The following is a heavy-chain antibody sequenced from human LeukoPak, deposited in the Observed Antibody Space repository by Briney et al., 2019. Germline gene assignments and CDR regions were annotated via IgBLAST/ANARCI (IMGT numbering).Heavy chain of an antibody. J-gene: IGHJ4*02. CDR2: FYYSGGT. V-gene: IGHV4-39*01. CDR1: GGSISRSSYY. CDR3: ARDYGDHAFDC. D-gene: IGHD4-17*01. Sequence: PSETLSLTCTVPGGSISRSSYYWGWIRQPPGKGLEWIVSFYYSGGTNYNPSLKSRVTISVDTSKTQCSLKLSSVTAADTAVFFCARDYGDHAFDCWGQGTLVIVSS.